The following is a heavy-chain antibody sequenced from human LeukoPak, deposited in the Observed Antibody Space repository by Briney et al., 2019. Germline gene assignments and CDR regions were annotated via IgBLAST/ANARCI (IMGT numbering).Heavy chain of an antibody. J-gene: IGHJ4*02. CDR2: ISYTGST. Sequence: GSLRLSCAASGFTFSGYGMSWVRQPPGKGLEWIGSISYTGSTFYNPSLMSRVTISVDTSENQFSLKLNSVTAADTSVYYCARLVQLYFTNTHDYWGQGTLVTVSS. CDR3: ARLVQLYFTNTHDY. D-gene: IGHD5-18*01. CDR1: GFTFSGYG. V-gene: IGHV4-39*01.